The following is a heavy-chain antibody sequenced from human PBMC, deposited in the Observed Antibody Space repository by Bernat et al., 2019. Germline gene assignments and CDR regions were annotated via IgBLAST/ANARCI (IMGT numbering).Heavy chain of an antibody. Sequence: QVQLVGSGGGVVQPGRSLRLSCAASGFTFSNYSMHWVRQAPDKGLEWLAFISYDGSNRYYADSMKGRFTISRDNSKNTLYVQMNSLRAEDTAVYYCARDGPGIIDYWGQGTLVTVSS. D-gene: IGHD6-13*01. V-gene: IGHV3-33*01. CDR3: ARDGPGIIDY. J-gene: IGHJ4*02. CDR1: GFTFSNYS. CDR2: ISYDGSNR.